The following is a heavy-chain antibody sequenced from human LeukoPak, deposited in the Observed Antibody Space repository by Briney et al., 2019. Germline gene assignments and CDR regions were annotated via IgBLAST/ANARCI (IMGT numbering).Heavy chain of an antibody. D-gene: IGHD5-18*01. CDR1: GYSFTSYW. CDR3: ARRGVDTAMVSYWYLDL. J-gene: IGHJ2*01. V-gene: IGHV5-51*01. Sequence: GESLKISCKGSGYSFTSYWIGWVRQMPGKGLEWMGIIYPGDSDTRYSPSFQGQVTISADKSISTAYLQWSSLKASDTAMYYCARRGVDTAMVSYWYLDLWGRGTLVTVSS. CDR2: IYPGDSDT.